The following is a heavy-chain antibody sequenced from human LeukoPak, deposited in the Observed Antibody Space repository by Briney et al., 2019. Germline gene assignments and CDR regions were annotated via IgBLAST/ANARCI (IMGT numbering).Heavy chain of an antibody. CDR3: ARGGRGYSYGRRFDI. D-gene: IGHD5-18*01. J-gene: IGHJ3*02. CDR2: INHSGST. CDR1: GFTFSSYA. Sequence: GSLRLSCAASGFTFSSYAMGWVRQPPGKGLEWIGEINHSGSTNYNPSLKSRVTISVDTSKNQFSLKLSSVTAADTAVYYCARGGRGYSYGRRFDIWGQGTMVTVSS. V-gene: IGHV4-34*01.